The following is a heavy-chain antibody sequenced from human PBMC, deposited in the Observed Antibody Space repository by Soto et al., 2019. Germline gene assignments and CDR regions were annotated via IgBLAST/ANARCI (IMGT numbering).Heavy chain of an antibody. Sequence: ASVQVACKAFGYSFIDYYIHWVRQAPGQGLEWMGWIDPDSGGTTSAPKFQGRVTMTRDRSINTAYLELSSLRSDDTALYFCARLKLSESRGTDSAHWGQGNLGTVS. V-gene: IGHV1-2*02. D-gene: IGHD3-16*02. CDR3: ARLKLSESRGTDSAH. J-gene: IGHJ4*02. CDR2: IDPDSGGT. CDR1: GYSFIDYY.